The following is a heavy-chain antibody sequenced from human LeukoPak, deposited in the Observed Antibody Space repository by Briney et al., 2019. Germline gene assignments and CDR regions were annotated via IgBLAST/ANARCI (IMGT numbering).Heavy chain of an antibody. J-gene: IGHJ4*02. CDR1: GYTLTNYY. D-gene: IGHD6-6*01. CDR2: INPSGGST. V-gene: IGHV1-46*01. Sequence: GASVNASSKAYGYTLTNYYMHWVRQPPGPGLEWMGVINPSGGSTSYAQKFQGKVTMTSSTSTSKVYLALSSLRYEDTAVYYFPRGTYSSSSGLDSHFDYWGQGTLVTVSS. CDR3: PRGTYSSSSGLDSHFDY.